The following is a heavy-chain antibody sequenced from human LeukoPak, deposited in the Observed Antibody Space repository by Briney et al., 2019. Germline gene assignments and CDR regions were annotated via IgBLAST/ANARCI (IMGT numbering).Heavy chain of an antibody. Sequence: ASVKVSCKASGYTFTSYAMNWVRQAPGQGLEWMGWINTNTGNPTYAQGFTGRFVFSLDTSVSTAYLQISSLKAEDTAVYYCARGMRRYCSSTSCPRPGFYYYYGMDVWGQGTTVTVSS. CDR3: ARGMRRYCSSTSCPRPGFYYYYGMDV. CDR2: INTNTGNP. D-gene: IGHD2-2*01. V-gene: IGHV7-4-1*02. CDR1: GYTFTSYA. J-gene: IGHJ6*02.